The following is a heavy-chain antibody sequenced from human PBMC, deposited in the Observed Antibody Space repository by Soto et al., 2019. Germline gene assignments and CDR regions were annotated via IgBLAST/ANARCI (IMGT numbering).Heavy chain of an antibody. J-gene: IGHJ6*02. CDR3: AGGRYYYDSSGYYPLYYYYHGMDV. CDR1: GGTFRIYI. V-gene: IGHV1-69*13. Sequence: SVKISCKASGGTFRIYITSCVGQVPRQGLEWMGGIFPIFGTANYAQKFQGRVTITADESTSTAYMELSSLRSEDTAVYDCAGGRYYYDSSGYYPLYYYYHGMDVWGQGTTGTVSS. CDR2: IFPIFGTA. D-gene: IGHD3-22*01.